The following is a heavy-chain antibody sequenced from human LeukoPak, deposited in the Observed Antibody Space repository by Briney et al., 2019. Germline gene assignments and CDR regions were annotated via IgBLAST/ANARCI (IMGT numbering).Heavy chain of an antibody. J-gene: IGHJ6*02. Sequence: GGSLRLSCAASGFTFSSYAMHWVRQAPGKGLEWVAVISYDGSNKYYADSVKGRFTISRDNSKNTLYLQMNSLRAEDTAVYYCARQVVPAAMPPYYYYGMDVWGQGTTVTVSS. CDR1: GFTFSSYA. D-gene: IGHD2-2*01. CDR2: ISYDGSNK. V-gene: IGHV3-30-3*01. CDR3: ARQVVPAAMPPYYYYGMDV.